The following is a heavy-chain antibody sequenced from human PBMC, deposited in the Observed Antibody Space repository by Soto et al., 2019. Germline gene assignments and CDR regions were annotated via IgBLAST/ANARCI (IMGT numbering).Heavy chain of an antibody. CDR2: IKDGGST. J-gene: IGHJ4*02. V-gene: IGHV4-34*01. Sequence: QVQLQQWGAGLLKPSETLSLTCAVNGGSFTGYYWSWFRQPPGKGLEWIGEIKDGGSTNYSPSLRIRVTIAEDTSNAECCLKVSSVPAADTAVYCWARGREGVVATGGDQGRVVTVSS. CDR3: ARGREGVVATG. CDR1: GGSFTGYY. D-gene: IGHD2-8*01.